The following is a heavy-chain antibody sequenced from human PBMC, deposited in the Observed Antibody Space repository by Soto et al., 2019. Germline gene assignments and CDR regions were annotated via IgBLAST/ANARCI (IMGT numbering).Heavy chain of an antibody. J-gene: IGHJ2*01. D-gene: IGHD3-10*01. Sequence: SETLSLTCTVSGGSISSSSYYWGWIRQPPGRGLEWIGSIYYSGSTYYNPSLKSRVTISVDTSENQFSLKLSSVTAADTAVYYCASPNYTMVRGVIRRSEWYF. CDR1: GGSISSSSYY. CDR3: ASPNYTMVRGVIRRSEWYF. V-gene: IGHV4-39*01. CDR2: IYYSGST.